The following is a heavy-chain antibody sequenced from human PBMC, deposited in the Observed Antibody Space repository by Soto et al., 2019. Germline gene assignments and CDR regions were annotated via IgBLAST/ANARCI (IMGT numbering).Heavy chain of an antibody. CDR3: AKVSLGALTFTDYYYYGLDV. Sequence: GGSLRLSCAASGFTFSTYAMNWVRQAPGKGLEWVSAISGGGGSTYYADSVKGRVTISRDNSKNTLYLQMDSLRAEDTAVYYCAKVSLGALTFTDYYYYGLDVWGQGTTVTVSS. V-gene: IGHV3-23*01. J-gene: IGHJ6*02. CDR2: ISGGGGST. CDR1: GFTFSTYA. D-gene: IGHD1-26*01.